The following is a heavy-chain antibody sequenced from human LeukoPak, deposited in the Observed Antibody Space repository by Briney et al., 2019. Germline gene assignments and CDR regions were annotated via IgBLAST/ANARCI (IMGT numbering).Heavy chain of an antibody. Sequence: GASVKVSCKASGYTFTSYAMNWVRQAPGQGLEWMGWININTGNPTYAQGFTGRFVFSLDTSVGTAYLQISSLKAEDTAMYYCARVGFPTYYYYMDVWGKGTTVTVSS. CDR2: ININTGNP. CDR3: ARVGFPTYYYYMDV. J-gene: IGHJ6*03. D-gene: IGHD3-10*01. V-gene: IGHV7-4-1*02. CDR1: GYTFTSYA.